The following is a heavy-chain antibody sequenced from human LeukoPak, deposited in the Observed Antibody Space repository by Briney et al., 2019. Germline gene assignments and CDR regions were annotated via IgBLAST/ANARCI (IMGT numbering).Heavy chain of an antibody. J-gene: IGHJ3*02. CDR1: GRSISSYY. Sequence: TETLSLTCTVPGRSISSYYWSSIRQPPGKGLEWIGYIYYSGSTNYNPSLKSQVTISVDPSKNQFSLKLRSVTGADTASNYYARTSSGWSGDAFDIWGQGTMVTVSS. V-gene: IGHV4-59*01. CDR2: IYYSGST. D-gene: IGHD6-19*01. CDR3: ARTSSGWSGDAFDI.